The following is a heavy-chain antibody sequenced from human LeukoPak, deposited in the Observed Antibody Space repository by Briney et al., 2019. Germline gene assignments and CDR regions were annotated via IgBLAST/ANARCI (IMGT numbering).Heavy chain of an antibody. D-gene: IGHD1-14*01. CDR2: ITNDGSST. CDR1: GLTFSNHW. CDR3: ATQQGGNPAY. Sequence: GGSLRLSCAASGLTFSNHWMHWVRQAPGKGLVWVSRITNDGSSTTYADSVKGRFTISRDNAKNMSYLQVNSLRAEDTAVYCCATQQGGNPAYWGQGTLVTVSS. V-gene: IGHV3-74*01. J-gene: IGHJ4*02.